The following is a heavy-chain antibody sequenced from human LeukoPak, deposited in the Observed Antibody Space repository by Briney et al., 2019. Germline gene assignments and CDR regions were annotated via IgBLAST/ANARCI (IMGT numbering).Heavy chain of an antibody. J-gene: IGHJ6*04. CDR3: ARSSPELWFGELLTWYYYYGMDV. Sequence: PGGSLRLSCAASGFTFSSYEMNWVRQAPAKGLEWVSYISSSGSTIYYADSVKGRFTISRDNAKNSLYLQMNSLRAEDTAVYYCARSSPELWFGELLTWYYYYGMDVWGKGTTVTVSS. V-gene: IGHV3-48*03. CDR1: GFTFSSYE. CDR2: ISSSGSTI. D-gene: IGHD3-10*01.